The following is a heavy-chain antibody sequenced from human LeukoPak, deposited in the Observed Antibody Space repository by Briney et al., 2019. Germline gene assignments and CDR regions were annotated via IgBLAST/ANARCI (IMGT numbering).Heavy chain of an antibody. CDR3: ARDGHAGGTSALDY. CDR1: GFTFSSYA. J-gene: IGHJ4*02. V-gene: IGHV3-64*01. CDR2: ISSNGGST. Sequence: GGSLRLSCAASGFTFSSYAMHWVRQAPGKGLEYVSAISSNGGSTSYANSVKGRFTISRDNAKNSLFLQMNSLRDEDTALYYCARDGHAGGTSALDYWGQGTLVTVSS. D-gene: IGHD6-13*01.